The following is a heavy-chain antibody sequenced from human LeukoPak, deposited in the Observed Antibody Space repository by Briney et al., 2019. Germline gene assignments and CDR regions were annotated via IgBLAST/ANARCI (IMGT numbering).Heavy chain of an antibody. CDR1: GGSFSGYY. J-gene: IGHJ4*02. Sequence: SETLSLTCAVYGGSFSGYYWSWIRQPPGKGLEWIGEINHSGSTNYNPFLKSRVTISVDTSKNQFSLKLSSVTAADTAVYYCARTYYYGSGSYYTFDYWGQGTLVTVSS. V-gene: IGHV4-34*01. CDR2: INHSGST. CDR3: ARTYYYGSGSYYTFDY. D-gene: IGHD3-10*01.